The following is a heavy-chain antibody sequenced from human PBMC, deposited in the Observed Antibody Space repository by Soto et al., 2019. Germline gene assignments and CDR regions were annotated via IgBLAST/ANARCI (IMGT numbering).Heavy chain of an antibody. CDR1: GFTFSSYA. V-gene: IGHV3-23*01. J-gene: IGHJ4*02. CDR2: ISGSGGST. CDR3: AKVTNYDFWSGYYTSHYYVLDV. Sequence: GGSLRLSCAASGFTFSSYAMSWVRQAPGKGLEWVSAISGSGGSTYYADSVKGRFTISRDNSKNTLYLQMNSLRAEDMAVYYCAKVTNYDFWSGYYTSHYYVLDVWGQGTLVTVSS. D-gene: IGHD3-3*01.